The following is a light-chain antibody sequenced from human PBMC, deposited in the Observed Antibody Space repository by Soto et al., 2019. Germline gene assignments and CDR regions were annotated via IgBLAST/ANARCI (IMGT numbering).Light chain of an antibody. CDR2: GNS. CDR1: SSNIGAGYD. V-gene: IGLV1-40*01. CDR3: QSYDSSLSGPYV. J-gene: IGLJ1*01. Sequence: QSVLTQPPSVXGAPGQRVTISCTGSSSNIGAGYDVHWYQQLPGTAPKLLIYGNSNRPSGVPDRFSGSKSGTSASLAITGLQAEDEADYYCQSYDSSLSGPYVFGTGTKVTVL.